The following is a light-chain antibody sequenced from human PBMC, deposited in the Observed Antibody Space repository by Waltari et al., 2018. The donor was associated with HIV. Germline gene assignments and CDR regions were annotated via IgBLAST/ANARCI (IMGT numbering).Light chain of an antibody. CDR1: SSAVGGYNY. V-gene: IGLV2-11*01. Sequence: QSALTQPRSVSGSPGQSVTISCTGTSSAVGGYNYVSWAQQHPGKAPKVRIYDVSKRPSGVPDRFSGSKSGNTASLTISGLQAEDVADYYCCSYAGSYTYVFGTGTKVTVL. J-gene: IGLJ1*01. CDR2: DVS. CDR3: CSYAGSYTYV.